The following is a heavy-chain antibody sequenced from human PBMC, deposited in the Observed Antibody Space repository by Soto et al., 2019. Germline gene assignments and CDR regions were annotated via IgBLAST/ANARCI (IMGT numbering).Heavy chain of an antibody. Sequence: QVQLVQSGAEVKKPGASVKVSCKASGDTFTSYDMHWVRQAPGQMLEWMGWINAGNGNTKYSQKFQGRVTITRDTSASTAYMELSSLRSEDTAVYYCAREGGVVPAAILVYYYYYLDVWGKGTTVTVSS. V-gene: IGHV1-3*01. CDR3: AREGGVVPAAILVYYYYYLDV. CDR1: GDTFTSYD. J-gene: IGHJ6*03. D-gene: IGHD2-2*01. CDR2: INAGNGNT.